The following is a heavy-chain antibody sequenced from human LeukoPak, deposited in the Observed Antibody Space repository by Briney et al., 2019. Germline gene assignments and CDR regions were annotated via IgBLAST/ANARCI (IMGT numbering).Heavy chain of an antibody. CDR3: ARDKIVGSVEGSNMDV. Sequence: PGGSLRLSCAASGFTFSNFWMSWVRQAPGKGLERVATMRHDGGEKYYVGAVEGRFTISRDNAKNSLYLQMNSLRVEDTAVYYCARDKIVGSVEGSNMDVWGKGTTVTVSS. D-gene: IGHD1-26*01. V-gene: IGHV3-7*01. J-gene: IGHJ6*03. CDR1: GFTFSNFW. CDR2: MRHDGGEK.